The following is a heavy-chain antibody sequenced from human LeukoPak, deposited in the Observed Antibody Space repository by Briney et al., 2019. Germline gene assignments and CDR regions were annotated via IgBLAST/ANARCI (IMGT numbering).Heavy chain of an antibody. CDR1: GFTFSSYS. D-gene: IGHD2-15*01. CDR3: ARSPYCSGGSCYSGATYYFDY. Sequence: GGSLRLACAASGFTFSSYSMNWVRQAPGKGLEWVSSISSSSSYIYYAGSVKGRFTISRDNAKNSLYLQMNSLRAEDTAVYYCARSPYCSGGSCYSGATYYFDYWGQGTLVTVSS. CDR2: ISSSSSYI. J-gene: IGHJ4*02. V-gene: IGHV3-21*01.